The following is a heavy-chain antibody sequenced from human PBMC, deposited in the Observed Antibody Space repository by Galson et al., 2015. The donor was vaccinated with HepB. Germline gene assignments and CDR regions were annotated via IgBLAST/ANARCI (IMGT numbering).Heavy chain of an antibody. D-gene: IGHD1-26*01. CDR3: AKLLFSWELLSFDY. V-gene: IGHV3-23*01. CDR2: ISGSGGST. J-gene: IGHJ4*02. Sequence: SLRLSCAASGFTFSSYAMSWVRQAPGKGLEWASAISGSGGSTYYADSVKGRFTISRDNSKNTLYLQMNSLRAEDTAVYYCAKLLFSWELLSFDYWGQGTLVTVSS. CDR1: GFTFSSYA.